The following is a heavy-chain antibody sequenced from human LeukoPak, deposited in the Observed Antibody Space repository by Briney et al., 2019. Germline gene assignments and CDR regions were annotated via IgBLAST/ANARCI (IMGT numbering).Heavy chain of an antibody. Sequence: SETLSLTCDVYGGSFSGYYWSWIRQPPGKGLEWIGEINHSGSTNYNPSLKSRVTISVDTSKNQFSLKLSSVTAADTAVYYCAREWRYWGQGTLVTVSS. V-gene: IGHV4-34*01. J-gene: IGHJ4*02. CDR3: AREWRY. D-gene: IGHD2-8*01. CDR2: INHSGST. CDR1: GGSFSGYY.